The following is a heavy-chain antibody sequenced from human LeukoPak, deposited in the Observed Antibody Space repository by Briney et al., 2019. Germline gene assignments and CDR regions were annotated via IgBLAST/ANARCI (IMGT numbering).Heavy chain of an antibody. V-gene: IGHV3-53*01. CDR2: IYSGGST. CDR1: GFTVSSNY. Sequence: GGSLRLSCAASGFTVSSNYMSWVRQAPGKGLEWVSVIYSGGSTYYADSVKGRFTISRDNSKITLYLQMNSLRAEDTAVYYCARERDYPDAFDIWGQGTMVTVSS. CDR3: ARERDYPDAFDI. J-gene: IGHJ3*02. D-gene: IGHD4-11*01.